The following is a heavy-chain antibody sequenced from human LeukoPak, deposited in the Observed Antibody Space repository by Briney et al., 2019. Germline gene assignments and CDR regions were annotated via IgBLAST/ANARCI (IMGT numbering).Heavy chain of an antibody. V-gene: IGHV3-33*01. CDR2: IWFDGSKR. CDR3: ARSGAFGELLFLFCY. CDR1: GFTFSTYG. Sequence: GGSLRLSCAASGFTFSTYGMHWVRQAPGKGLEWVALIWFDGSKRYYGDSLKGQFTVSRDNSKNTLYLQVDSLRAEDTAVYYCARSGAFGELLFLFCYRGQGTLVTVSS. D-gene: IGHD3-10*01. J-gene: IGHJ4*02.